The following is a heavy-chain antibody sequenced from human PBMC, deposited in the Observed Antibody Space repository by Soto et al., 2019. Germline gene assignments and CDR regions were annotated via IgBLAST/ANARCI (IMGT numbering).Heavy chain of an antibody. CDR2: IIPIFGTA. V-gene: IGHV1-69*12. Sequence: QVQLVQSGAEVKKPGSSVKVSCKASGGTFSSYAISWVRQAPGQGLEWMGGIIPIFGTANYAQKFQGRVTITADESTSTAYMELSSLRSEDTAVHYCARGTYSNHYYYYYGMDVWGQGTTVTVSS. CDR3: ARGTYSNHYYYYYGMDV. D-gene: IGHD4-4*01. CDR1: GGTFSSYA. J-gene: IGHJ6*02.